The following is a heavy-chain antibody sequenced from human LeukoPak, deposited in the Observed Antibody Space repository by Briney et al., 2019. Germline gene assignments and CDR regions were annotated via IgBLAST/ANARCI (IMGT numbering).Heavy chain of an antibody. CDR3: ARDPGIEYYYYGMDV. V-gene: IGHV4-59*01. CDR1: GGSFSGYY. Sequence: PSETLSLTCAVYGGSFSGYYWSWIRQPPGKGLEWIGYIYYSGSTNYNPSLKSRVTISVDTSKNQFSLKLSSVTAADTAVYYCARDPGIEYYYYGMDVWGQGTTVTVSS. D-gene: IGHD3-3*02. J-gene: IGHJ6*02. CDR2: IYYSGST.